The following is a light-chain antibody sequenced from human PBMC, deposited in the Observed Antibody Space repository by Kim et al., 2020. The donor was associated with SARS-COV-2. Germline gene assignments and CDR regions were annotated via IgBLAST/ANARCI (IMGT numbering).Light chain of an antibody. Sequence: VAPGERATPACRASHSIDINLAWYQQRPGQPPRLLIYDTSTRATGIPARFSGSGSGTDFTLTISSLQSEDIAVYYCQQYKKWPMYTFGQGTKLEIK. CDR3: QQYKKWPMYT. J-gene: IGKJ2*01. CDR1: HSIDIN. V-gene: IGKV3-15*01. CDR2: DTS.